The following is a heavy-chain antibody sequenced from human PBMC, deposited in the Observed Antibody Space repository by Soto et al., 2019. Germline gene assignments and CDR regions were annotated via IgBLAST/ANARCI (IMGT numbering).Heavy chain of an antibody. J-gene: IGHJ6*02. CDR2: ISSCXSKK. CDR1: GFTFSSYC. D-gene: IGHD1-7*01. CDR3: ARDRTVTSYYYYGMDV. Sequence: GGSLRFCCAASGFTFSSYCMHWVRQSPGKGLESVALISSCXSKKYYADSVKGRFTISRDNSKNTMYLKMNSLRAEDTAFYYCARDRTVTSYYYYGMDVWAQGSTVTVSS. V-gene: IGHV3-30-3*01.